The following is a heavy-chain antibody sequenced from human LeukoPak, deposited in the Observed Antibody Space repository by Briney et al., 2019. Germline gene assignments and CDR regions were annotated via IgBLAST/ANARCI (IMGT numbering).Heavy chain of an antibody. CDR1: GSTFSSYA. CDR3: AKDVRETTVTTFDY. CDR2: ISGSGGST. J-gene: IGHJ4*02. Sequence: GGSLRLSCAASGSTFSSYAMSWVRQAPGKGLEWVSAISGSGGSTYYADSVKGRFTISRDNSKNTLYPQMNSLRAEDTAVYYCAKDVRETTVTTFDYWGQGTLVTVSS. D-gene: IGHD4-17*01. V-gene: IGHV3-23*01.